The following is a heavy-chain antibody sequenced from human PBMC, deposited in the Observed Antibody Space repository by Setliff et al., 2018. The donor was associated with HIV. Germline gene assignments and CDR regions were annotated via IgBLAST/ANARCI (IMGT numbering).Heavy chain of an antibody. V-gene: IGHV3-15*05. CDR3: TTSSGSFYQYYYYMDV. CDR1: RFTFSNTW. J-gene: IGHJ6*03. Sequence: AGGSLRLSCAASRFTFSNTWMSWVRQAPGKGLEWIGRIKSKIDGGTIDYAAPVKGRFTISRDNAKKTLFLQMDSLKGEDTAVYYCTTSSGSFYQYYYYMDVWGKGTTVTVSS. D-gene: IGHD1-26*01. CDR2: IKSKIDGGTI.